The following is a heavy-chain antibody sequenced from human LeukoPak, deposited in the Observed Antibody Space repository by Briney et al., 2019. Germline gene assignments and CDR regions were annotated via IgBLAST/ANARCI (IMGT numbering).Heavy chain of an antibody. CDR2: ISYDGSNK. V-gene: IGHV3-30*18. D-gene: IGHD2/OR15-2a*01. Sequence: SGGSLRLSCAASGFTFSSYGMHWVRQAPGKGLEWVAVISYDGSNKYYADSVKGRFTISRDNSNNTLYLQMNSLRAEDTAVYYCAKEERRSSALLSWGQGTLVTVSS. CDR3: AKEERRSSALLS. J-gene: IGHJ4*02. CDR1: GFTFSSYG.